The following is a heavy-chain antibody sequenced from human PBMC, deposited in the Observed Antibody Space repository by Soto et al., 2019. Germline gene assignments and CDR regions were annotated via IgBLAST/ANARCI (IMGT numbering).Heavy chain of an antibody. J-gene: IGHJ4*02. V-gene: IGHV3-23*01. CDR2: ISGSGGST. Sequence: PGGSLRLSCAASGFTFSSYAMSWVRRAPGKGLEWVSAISGSGGSTYYADSVKGRFTISRDNSKNTLYLQMNSLRAEDTAVYYCANLDFFVVVVAATPVDYFDYWGQGTLVTVSS. CDR3: ANLDFFVVVVAATPVDYFDY. D-gene: IGHD2-15*01. CDR1: GFTFSSYA.